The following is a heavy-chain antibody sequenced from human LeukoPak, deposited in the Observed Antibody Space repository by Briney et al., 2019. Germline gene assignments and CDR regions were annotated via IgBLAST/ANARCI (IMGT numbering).Heavy chain of an antibody. J-gene: IGHJ4*02. D-gene: IGHD3-22*01. Sequence: PGGTLTLSCAASGFTFSSHGMSWVRQAPGKGLEWVANIKQDGSEKYYVDSVKGRFTISRDNAKNSLYLQMNSLRAEDTAVYYCARGGFIVVVALDYWGQGTLVTVSS. CDR1: GFTFSSHG. CDR2: IKQDGSEK. V-gene: IGHV3-7*01. CDR3: ARGGFIVVVALDY.